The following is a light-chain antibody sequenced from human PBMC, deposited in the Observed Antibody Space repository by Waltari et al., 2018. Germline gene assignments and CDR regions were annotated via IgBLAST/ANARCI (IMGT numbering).Light chain of an antibody. Sequence: EIVLTQSPGTLSLSPGERATLSCRASQSITTTYLAWYQQRPGQAPRLLIYGVSIRATGIPDRFSGSGSGTDFTLTISRLEPGDFAMYYCQQYGTSSMYTFGQGTKLEIK. CDR3: QQYGTSSMYT. CDR2: GVS. J-gene: IGKJ2*01. CDR1: QSITTTY. V-gene: IGKV3-20*01.